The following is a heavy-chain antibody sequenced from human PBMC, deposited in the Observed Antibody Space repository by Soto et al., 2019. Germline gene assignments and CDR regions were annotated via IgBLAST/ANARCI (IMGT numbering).Heavy chain of an antibody. CDR3: ATDSTGYYSDAFDV. Sequence: SETLSLTCTVSGAAMSSYYWSWIRQSPGKGLEWIGYIYNSGTIDYNPSLKSRVTISVERSKFQSSLRLTSVTAADTAVYFCATDSTGYYSDAFDVWGQGARVTVSS. D-gene: IGHD3-22*01. V-gene: IGHV4-59*03. J-gene: IGHJ3*01. CDR2: IYNSGTI. CDR1: GAAMSSYY.